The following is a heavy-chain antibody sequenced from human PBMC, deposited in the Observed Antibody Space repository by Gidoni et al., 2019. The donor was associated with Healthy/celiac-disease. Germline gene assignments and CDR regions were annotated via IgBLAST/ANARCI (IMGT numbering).Heavy chain of an antibody. J-gene: IGHJ4*02. CDR3: AREGSGWYEFDY. D-gene: IGHD6-19*01. CDR1: GGAISSYY. V-gene: IGHV4-59*01. CDR2: IYYSGST. Sequence: QLPLQESVTGLVTPSETLSLTCAVAGGAISSYYWSWIRQPPGKGLEWIGYIYYSGSTNYNPSIKSRVTISVDKAKNKFSLKLSSVTAEDTAVYYCAREGSGWYEFDYWGQGTLVTVSS.